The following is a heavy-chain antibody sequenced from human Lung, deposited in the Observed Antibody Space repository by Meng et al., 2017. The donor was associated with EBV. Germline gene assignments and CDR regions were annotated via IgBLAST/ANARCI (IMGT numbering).Heavy chain of an antibody. CDR3: ARGFVKYTVTRVGNWFDP. CDR2: INHSGST. D-gene: IGHD4-17*01. J-gene: IGHJ5*02. Sequence: GPLHQEGAGLFKPSETLSPPCAVYGGSFSGYYWSWIRQPPGKGLEWIGEINHSGSTNYNPSLKSRVTISVDTSKNQFSLKLSSVTAADTAVYYCARGFVKYTVTRVGNWFDPWGQGTLVTVSS. CDR1: GGSFSGYY. V-gene: IGHV4-34*01.